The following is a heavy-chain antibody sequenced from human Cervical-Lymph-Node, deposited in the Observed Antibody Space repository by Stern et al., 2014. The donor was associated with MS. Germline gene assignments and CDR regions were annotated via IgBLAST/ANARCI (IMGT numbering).Heavy chain of an antibody. V-gene: IGHV3-30-3*01. CDR3: ARVLVGRTDFHYYYGLDV. CDR2: IFYVGSNQ. CDR1: GFTFRTYA. J-gene: IGHJ6*02. D-gene: IGHD1-26*01. Sequence: VQLVESGGGVVQPGTSLRLSCSASGFTFRTYAMHWVRQAPGKGLEWLAGIFYVGSNQHCAESVQGRFTISRDNSKNTVELQMSSLRPEDTAVYYCARVLVGRTDFHYYYGLDVWGQGTTVTVSS.